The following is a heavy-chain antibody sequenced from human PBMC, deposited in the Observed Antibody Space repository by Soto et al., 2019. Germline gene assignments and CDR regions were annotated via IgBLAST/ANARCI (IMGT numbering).Heavy chain of an antibody. CDR2: IIPILGTA. D-gene: IGHD6-19*01. CDR3: ARAGFVSGWNEFIGMDV. CDR1: GVTFSTST. Sequence: VQLVQSGAEVRKPGSSVKVSCQVSGVTFSTSTITWVRQAPGQGLEWMGSIIPILGTAKSTQKFQGRVPITADESASVAYMELSSLTSEDTAVYYCARAGFVSGWNEFIGMDVWGQGTTVTFSS. J-gene: IGHJ6*02. V-gene: IGHV1-69*11.